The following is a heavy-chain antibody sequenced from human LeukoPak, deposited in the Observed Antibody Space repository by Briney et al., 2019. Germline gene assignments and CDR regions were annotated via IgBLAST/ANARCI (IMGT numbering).Heavy chain of an antibody. Sequence: GGSLRLPCAVSGITFSNAWMSWVRQAPGKGLEWVGRIKSKTDGATTDYAAPVKGRFTISRDDSKNTLYLQMNSLKTEDTAVYYCTTDYFGSGNFWGQGTLVTASS. J-gene: IGHJ4*02. CDR3: TTDYFGSGNF. CDR1: GITFSNAW. CDR2: IKSKTDGATT. V-gene: IGHV3-15*05. D-gene: IGHD3-10*01.